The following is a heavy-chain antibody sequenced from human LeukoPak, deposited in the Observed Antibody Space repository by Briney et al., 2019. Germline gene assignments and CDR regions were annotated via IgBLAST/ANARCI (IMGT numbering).Heavy chain of an antibody. Sequence: SETLSLTCTVSGYSISSGYCWGWIRQPPGKGLEWIGSIYHSGSTYYNPSLKSRVTISVDTSKNQFSLKLSSVTAADTAVYYCARNGPYSSSSHFDYWGQGTLVTVSS. J-gene: IGHJ4*02. D-gene: IGHD6-6*01. CDR2: IYHSGST. V-gene: IGHV4-38-2*02. CDR3: ARNGPYSSSSHFDY. CDR1: GYSISSGYC.